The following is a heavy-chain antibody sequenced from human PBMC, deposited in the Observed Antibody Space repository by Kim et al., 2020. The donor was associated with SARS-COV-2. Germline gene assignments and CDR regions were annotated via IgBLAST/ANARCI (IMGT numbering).Heavy chain of an antibody. CDR3: ARGWGAAAGNLYYYYGMD. CDR1: GGSFSGYY. J-gene: IGHJ6*01. V-gene: IGHV4-34*01. Sequence: SETLSLTCAVYGGSFSGYYWSWIRQPPGKWLEWIGEINHSGSTNYNPSLKSRVTISVDTSKNQFSLKLSSVTAADTAVYYCARGWGAAAGNLYYYYGMD. CDR2: INHSGST. D-gene: IGHD6-13*01.